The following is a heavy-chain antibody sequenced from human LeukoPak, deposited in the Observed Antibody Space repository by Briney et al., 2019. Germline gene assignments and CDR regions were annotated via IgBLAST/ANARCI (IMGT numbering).Heavy chain of an antibody. V-gene: IGHV3-30*04. CDR1: GFTFSSHS. Sequence: PGGSLRLSCAASGFTFSSHSMHWVRQAPGKGLEWVAVISYDGSNKYYADAVKGRFTISRDNSKNTLYLQMNILRAEDTAVYYCARHSDGIAVAGIDYWGQGTLVTVSS. CDR2: ISYDGSNK. D-gene: IGHD6-19*01. J-gene: IGHJ4*02. CDR3: ARHSDGIAVAGIDY.